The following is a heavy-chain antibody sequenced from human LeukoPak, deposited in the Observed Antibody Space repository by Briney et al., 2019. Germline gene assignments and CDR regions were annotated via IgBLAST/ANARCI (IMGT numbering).Heavy chain of an antibody. CDR1: GFTFSSYA. J-gene: IGHJ4*02. CDR3: AKATKAIVVDNYFDY. D-gene: IGHD2-15*01. Sequence: PGGPLRLSCAASGFTFSSYAMSWVRQAPGKGLEWVSAVSANGGGTYYADSVKGRFTVSRDNSKNTLYLHVNSLRAEDTAFYYCAKATKAIVVDNYFDYWGQGTLVTVSS. V-gene: IGHV3-23*01. CDR2: VSANGGGT.